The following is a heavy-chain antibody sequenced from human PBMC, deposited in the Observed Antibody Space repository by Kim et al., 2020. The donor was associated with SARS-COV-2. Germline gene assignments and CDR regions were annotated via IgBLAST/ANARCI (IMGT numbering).Heavy chain of an antibody. Sequence: YSQKFQGRVTITRDTSASTAYMELSSLRSEDTAVYYCARDLRLGGLKFDPWGQGTLVTVSS. J-gene: IGHJ5*02. D-gene: IGHD3-3*01. CDR3: ARDLRLGGLKFDP. V-gene: IGHV1-3*01.